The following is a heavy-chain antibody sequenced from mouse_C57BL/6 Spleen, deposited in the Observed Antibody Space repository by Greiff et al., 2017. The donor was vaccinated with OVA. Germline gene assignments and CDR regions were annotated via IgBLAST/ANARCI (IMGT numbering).Heavy chain of an antibody. CDR2: INPGSGGT. CDR1: GYAFTNYL. CDR3: ARAKGDDYAMDY. J-gene: IGHJ4*01. Sequence: QVQLQQSGAELVRPGTSVKVSCKASGYAFTNYLIEWVKQRPGQGLEWIGVINPGSGGTNYNEKFKGKATLTADKSSSTAYMQLSSLTSEDSAVYFCARAKGDDYAMDYWGQGTSVTVSS. V-gene: IGHV1-54*01. D-gene: IGHD3-3*01.